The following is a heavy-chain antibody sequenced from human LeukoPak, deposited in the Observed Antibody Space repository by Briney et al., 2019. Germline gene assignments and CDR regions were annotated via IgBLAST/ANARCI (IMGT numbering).Heavy chain of an antibody. CDR3: ARWALHCADIVVVPAADDAFDI. CDR1: GFTFSSYW. Sequence: GGSLRLSCAASGFTFSSYWMSWVRQAPGKGLEWVANIKQDGSEKYYVDSVKGRFTISRDNAKNSLYLQMNSLRAEDTAVYYCARWALHCADIVVVPAADDAFDIWGQGTMVTVSS. J-gene: IGHJ3*02. CDR2: IKQDGSEK. D-gene: IGHD2-2*01. V-gene: IGHV3-7*01.